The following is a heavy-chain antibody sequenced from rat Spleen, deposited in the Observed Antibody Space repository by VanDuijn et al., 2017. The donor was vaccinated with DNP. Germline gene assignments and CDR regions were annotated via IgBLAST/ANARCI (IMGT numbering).Heavy chain of an antibody. J-gene: IGHJ2*01. CDR2: IKAKSNNYAT. D-gene: IGHD4-3*01. CDR3: AGIRGRNY. V-gene: IGHV6-6*01. CDR1: GFTFSSAW. Sequence: EVQVLESGGGLVQPGNSLKLSCATSGFTFSSAWMYWYRQFPEKRLEWVARIKAKSNNYATDYTESVKGRFTISRDDSKSSIYLQMNNLKEEDTAIYYCAGIRGRNYWGQGVMVTVSS.